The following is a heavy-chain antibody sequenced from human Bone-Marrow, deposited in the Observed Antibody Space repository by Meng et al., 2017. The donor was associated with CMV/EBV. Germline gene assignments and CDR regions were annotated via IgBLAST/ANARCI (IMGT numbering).Heavy chain of an antibody. J-gene: IGHJ4*02. Sequence: GGSLRLSCAASGFTFSSYYMHWVRQPPGKGLVWVSRINTDGMSTTYADSVKGRFTISRDNSKNTLYLQMNSLRAEDTAVYYCAKAGGSLGEVDYWGQGTLVTVAS. CDR3: AKAGGSLGEVDY. V-gene: IGHV3-74*01. D-gene: IGHD1-26*01. CDR2: INTDGMST. CDR1: GFTFSSYY.